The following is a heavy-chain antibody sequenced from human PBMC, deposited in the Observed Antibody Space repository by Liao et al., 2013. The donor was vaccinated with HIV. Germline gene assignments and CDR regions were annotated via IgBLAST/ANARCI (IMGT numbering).Heavy chain of an antibody. V-gene: IGHV4-4*07. CDR3: ALSTFRYGDYYYMDV. CDR1: YDPISGFF. Sequence: QVHLQQWGPGLVKPSETLSLTCSVSYDPISGFFWSWIRQSAGKGLEWIGRIQNNLSTNYNPSLNGRATISVDTSKNQFSLKLSSVTAADTAVYYCALSTFRYGDYYYMDVWGKGTTVSVSS. CDR2: IQNNLST. D-gene: IGHD4-17*01. J-gene: IGHJ6*03.